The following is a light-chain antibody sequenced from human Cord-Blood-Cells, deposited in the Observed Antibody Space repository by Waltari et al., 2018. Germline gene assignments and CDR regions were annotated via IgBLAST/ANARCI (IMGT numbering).Light chain of an antibody. J-gene: IGKJ1*01. CDR3: QQYGSSPPWT. CDR2: GAS. V-gene: IGKV3-20*01. Sequence: EIVLTQSPGTLSLSPGERATLSCRASQSVSSSYLAWYQQKPGQAPRLLIYGASSRATCIPDRFSGIGSGSDFTLTISRLEPEDFAVYYCQQYGSSPPWTFGQGTKVEIK. CDR1: QSVSSSY.